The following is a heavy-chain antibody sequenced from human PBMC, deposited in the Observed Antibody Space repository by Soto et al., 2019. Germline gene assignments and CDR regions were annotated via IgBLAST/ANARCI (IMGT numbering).Heavy chain of an antibody. J-gene: IGHJ4*02. V-gene: IGHV4-61*01. Sequence: SETLSLTCTVSGGSVSSGSYYWSWIRQPPGKGLEWIGYIYYSGSTNYNPSLKSRVTISVDTSKNQFSLKLSSVTAADTAVYYCARVGVIAAAGMDFDYWGQGTLVTVSS. CDR1: GGSVSSGSYY. CDR3: ARVGVIAAAGMDFDY. D-gene: IGHD6-13*01. CDR2: IYYSGST.